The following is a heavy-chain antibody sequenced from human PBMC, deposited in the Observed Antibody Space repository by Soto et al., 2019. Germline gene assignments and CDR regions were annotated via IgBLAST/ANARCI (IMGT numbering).Heavy chain of an antibody. D-gene: IGHD2-15*01. CDR3: ASKLTFGGSSDY. CDR2: VSGGGDST. V-gene: IGHV3-23*01. Sequence: RGSLRPSRADSGFPLINFGKSWVSQAPGKGLEWASTVSGGGDSTYYADSVKGRFTISRDNSKNTLYLQMNSLRAEDTAVYYCASKLTFGGSSDYWGQGTLVTVSS. J-gene: IGHJ4*02. CDR1: GFPLINFG.